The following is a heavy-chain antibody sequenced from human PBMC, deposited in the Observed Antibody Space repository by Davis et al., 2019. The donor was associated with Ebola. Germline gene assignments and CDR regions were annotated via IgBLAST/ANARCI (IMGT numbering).Heavy chain of an antibody. J-gene: IGHJ4*02. D-gene: IGHD6-19*01. V-gene: IGHV3-23*01. CDR2: ISGSGGST. Sequence: SPNTPFPASGFTLRNAWMRRVRQAPGKGLEWVSAISGSGGSTYYADSVKGRFTISRDNSKNTLYLQMNSLRAEDTAVYYCAKVRSSGWYYFDYWGQGTLVTVSS. CDR3: AKVRSSGWYYFDY. CDR1: GFTLRNAW.